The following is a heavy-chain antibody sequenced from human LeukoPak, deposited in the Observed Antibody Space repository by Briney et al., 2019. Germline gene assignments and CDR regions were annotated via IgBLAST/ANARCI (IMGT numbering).Heavy chain of an antibody. CDR2: IYYSGST. CDR1: GGSISSYY. CDR3: AGTLGRPPYCGGDCYPNWFDP. J-gene: IGHJ5*02. Sequence: PSETLSLTCTVSGGSISSYYWSWVRQPPGKGLEWIGYIYYSGSTNYNPSLKSRVTISVDTSKNQFSLKQSSVTAADTAVYYCAGTLGRPPYCGGDCYPNWFDPWGQGTLVTVSS. V-gene: IGHV4-59*01. D-gene: IGHD2-21*02.